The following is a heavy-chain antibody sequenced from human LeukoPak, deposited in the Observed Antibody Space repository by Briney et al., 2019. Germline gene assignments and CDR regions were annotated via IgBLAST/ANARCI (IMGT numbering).Heavy chain of an antibody. CDR3: ARGRMVEPVMVYAYWFDP. V-gene: IGHV1-69*06. CDR2: IIPIFGTA. J-gene: IGHJ5*02. Sequence: ASVKVSCKASGYTFTSYAMNWVRQAPGQGLEWMGGIIPIFGTANYAQKFQGRVTITADKSTSTAYMELSSLRSEDTAVYYCARGRMVEPVMVYAYWFDPWGQGTLVTVSS. D-gene: IGHD2-8*01. CDR1: GYTFTSYA.